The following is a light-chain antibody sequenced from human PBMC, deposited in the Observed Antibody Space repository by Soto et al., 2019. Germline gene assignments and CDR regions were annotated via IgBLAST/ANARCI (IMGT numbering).Light chain of an antibody. Sequence: PSTLSTSIGDRVTITCRASQSISDSLAWYQQKPGKAPFLLISDASNLERGVPSRFSGSGSGTEFTLTISSMQPDDFATYFCQQYKTFGQGTKVDI. CDR2: DAS. V-gene: IGKV1-5*01. CDR1: QSISDS. J-gene: IGKJ1*01. CDR3: QQYKT.